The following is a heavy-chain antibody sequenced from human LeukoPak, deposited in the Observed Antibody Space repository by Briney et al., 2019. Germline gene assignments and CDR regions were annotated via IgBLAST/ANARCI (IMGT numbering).Heavy chain of an antibody. CDR2: IYPGDSDT. CDR3: ARLQRGSSWIYYYYGMDV. J-gene: IGHJ6*02. Sequence: GESLKISCKGSGYSFTSYWIGWVRQMPGKGLGWMGIIYPGDSDTRYSPSFQGQVTISADKSISTAYLQWSSLKASDTAMYYCARLQRGSSWIYYYYGMDVWGQGTTVTVSS. CDR1: GYSFTSYW. V-gene: IGHV5-51*01. D-gene: IGHD6-13*01.